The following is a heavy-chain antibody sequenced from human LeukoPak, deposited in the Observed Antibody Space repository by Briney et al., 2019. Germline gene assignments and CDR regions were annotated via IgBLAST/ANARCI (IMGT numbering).Heavy chain of an antibody. D-gene: IGHD6-19*01. CDR2: INWNGGST. CDR1: GFTFDDYG. J-gene: IGHJ4*02. Sequence: GGSLRLSCAVSGFTFDDYGMNWVRQAPGKGLEWVSGINWNGGSTGYVDSVKGRFTISRDNAKNSLHLQMNSLRAEDTALYYCARDISSGWYFDYWGQGTLVTVSS. V-gene: IGHV3-20*04. CDR3: ARDISSGWYFDY.